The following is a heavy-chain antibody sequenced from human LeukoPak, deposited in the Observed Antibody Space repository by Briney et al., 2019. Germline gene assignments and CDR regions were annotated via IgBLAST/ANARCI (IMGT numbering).Heavy chain of an antibody. CDR2: LFSNGAT. CDR1: GFAVNNNF. Sequence: GGSLRLSCAASGFAVNNNFMSWVRQPPGKGLEWISVLFSNGATYYLDSVKDRFTISRDDSKNIVYLQLDTLRGEDTAIYYWSKTRPGGSYDHWGRGTLVTVSS. V-gene: IGHV3-53*01. J-gene: IGHJ5*02. D-gene: IGHD1-26*01. CDR3: SKTRPGGSYDH.